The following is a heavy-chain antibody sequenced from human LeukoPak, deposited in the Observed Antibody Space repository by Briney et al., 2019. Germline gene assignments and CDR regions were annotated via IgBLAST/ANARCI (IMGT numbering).Heavy chain of an antibody. CDR2: IIPIFGTA. CDR1: GGTFSSYA. Sequence: GSSVKVSCKASGGTFSSYAISWVRQAPGQGLEWMGGIIPIFGTANYAQKFQGRVTITTDESTSTAYMELSSLRSEDTAVCYCGYSYGYRRYYYYYYMDVWGKGTTVTVSS. V-gene: IGHV1-69*05. D-gene: IGHD5-18*01. CDR3: GYSYGYRRYYYYYYMDV. J-gene: IGHJ6*03.